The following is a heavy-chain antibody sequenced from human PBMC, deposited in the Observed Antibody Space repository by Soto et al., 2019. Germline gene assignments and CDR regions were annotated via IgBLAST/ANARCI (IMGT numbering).Heavy chain of an antibody. CDR2: ISGSGGST. CDR1: GFTFSSYA. V-gene: IGHV3-23*01. Sequence: GGSLRLSCAASGFTFSSYAMSWVRQAPGKGLEWVSAISGSGGSTYYADSVKGRFTISRDNSKNTLYLQMNSLRAEDTAVYYCAKVSRWGAAAGMGLSDYWCQGTLVTVSP. J-gene: IGHJ4*02. CDR3: AKVSRWGAAAGMGLSDY. D-gene: IGHD6-13*01.